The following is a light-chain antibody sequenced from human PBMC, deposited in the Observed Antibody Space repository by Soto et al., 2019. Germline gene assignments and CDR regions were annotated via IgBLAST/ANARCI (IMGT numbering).Light chain of an antibody. CDR2: GNS. J-gene: IGLJ1*01. CDR3: QSYDSSLSGYV. Sequence: QSALTQPPSVSGAPGQRVTISCTGSSSNIGAGYDVHWYQQLPGTAPKVLIFGNSARPSVVPDRFSGSKSGTSASLAITGLQAEDEADYYCQSYDSSLSGYVFGTGTKLTVL. CDR1: SSNIGAGYD. V-gene: IGLV1-40*01.